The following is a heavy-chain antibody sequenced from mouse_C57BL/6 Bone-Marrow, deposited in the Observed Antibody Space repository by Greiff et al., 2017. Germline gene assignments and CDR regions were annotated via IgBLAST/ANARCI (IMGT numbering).Heavy chain of an antibody. Sequence: CKASGYTFTSYTMHWVKQRPGQGLEWIGYINPSSGYTKYNQKFKDKATLTADKSSSTAYMQLSSLTSEDSAVYYCARGITTKEFAYWGQGTLVTVSA. CDR1: GYTFTSYT. D-gene: IGHD2-4*01. CDR3: ARGITTKEFAY. J-gene: IGHJ3*01. CDR2: INPSSGYT. V-gene: IGHV1-4*01.